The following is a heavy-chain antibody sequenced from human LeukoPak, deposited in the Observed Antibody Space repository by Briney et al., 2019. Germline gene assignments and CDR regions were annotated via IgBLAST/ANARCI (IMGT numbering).Heavy chain of an antibody. Sequence: PSGTLSLTCAVSGGSISSSNWWSWVRQPPGKGLEWIGEIYHSGSTNYNPSLKSRVTISVDTSRNQFSLNLSSVTAADTAVYYCARSDMGYDILTGDGPFDYWGQGTLVTVSS. D-gene: IGHD3-9*01. CDR3: ARSDMGYDILTGDGPFDY. CDR1: GGSISSSNW. CDR2: IYHSGST. J-gene: IGHJ4*01. V-gene: IGHV4-4*02.